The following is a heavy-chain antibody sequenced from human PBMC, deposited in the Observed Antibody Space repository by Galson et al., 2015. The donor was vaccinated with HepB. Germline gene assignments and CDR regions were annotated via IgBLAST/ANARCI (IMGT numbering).Heavy chain of an antibody. Sequence: SVKVSCKASGYTFTSYCMHWVRQAPGQGLEWMGIINPSGGSTSYAQKFQGRVTMTRDTSTSTVYMELSSLRSEDTAVYYCARGAYVWGSYRCPFDSWIQGTLVTVSS. CDR1: GYTFTSYC. D-gene: IGHD3-16*02. CDR2: INPSGGST. J-gene: IGHJ4*02. CDR3: ARGAYVWGSYRCPFDS. V-gene: IGHV1-46*01.